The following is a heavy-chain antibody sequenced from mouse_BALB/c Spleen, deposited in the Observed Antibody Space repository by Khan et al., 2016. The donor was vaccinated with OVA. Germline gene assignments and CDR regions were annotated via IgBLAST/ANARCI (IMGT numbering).Heavy chain of an antibody. J-gene: IGHJ3*01. Sequence: QVQLQQSGAELVRPGASVKLSCEASGYTFTSYWMNWVKQSPEQGLEWIGRIDPYDSETHYNQNFKDKAILTVDKSSSTAYMQLSSLTSEDSAVDYCSKNPFDYWGQGTLVTVSA. V-gene: IGHV1-74*01. CDR1: GYTFTSYW. CDR3: SKNPFDY. CDR2: IDPYDSET.